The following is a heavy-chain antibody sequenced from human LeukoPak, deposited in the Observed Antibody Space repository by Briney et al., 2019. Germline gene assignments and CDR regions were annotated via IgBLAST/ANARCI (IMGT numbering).Heavy chain of an antibody. D-gene: IGHD7-27*01. J-gene: IGHJ6*02. Sequence: GESLKISWKGSGYSFTSYWISWVRQMPGKGVEWMGRLDPSDSYTNSSPSFQGHVTISADKSISTAYLQWSSLKASDTAMYYCARTGERDYYYGMDVWGQGTTVTVSS. CDR2: LDPSDSYT. CDR1: GYSFTSYW. CDR3: ARTGERDYYYGMDV. V-gene: IGHV5-10-1*01.